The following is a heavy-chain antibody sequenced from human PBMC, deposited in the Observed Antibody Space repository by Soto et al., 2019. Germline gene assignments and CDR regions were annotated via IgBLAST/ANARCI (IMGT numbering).Heavy chain of an antibody. CDR1: GGTFSSYA. Sequence: SVKVSCKASGGTFSSYAISWVRQAPGQGLEWMGGIIPIFGTANYAQKFQGRVTITADESTSTAYMELSSLRSEDTAVYYCATLPGDIVVVVAARDAFDIWGQGTMVTVSS. D-gene: IGHD2-15*01. CDR2: IIPIFGTA. CDR3: ATLPGDIVVVVAARDAFDI. V-gene: IGHV1-69*13. J-gene: IGHJ3*02.